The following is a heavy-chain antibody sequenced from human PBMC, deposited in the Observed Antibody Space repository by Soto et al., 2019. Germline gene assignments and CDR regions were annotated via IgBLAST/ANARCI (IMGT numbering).Heavy chain of an antibody. CDR3: ARGAHCSSTSCPDFDY. Sequence: GASVKVSCKASGYTFTSYDINWVRQATGQGLEWMGWMNPNSGNTGFAPKFRGRVTMTRNTSMTTAYVELSSLRSEDTAVYFCARGAHCSSTSCPDFDYWGLGTLVTVSS. V-gene: IGHV1-8*01. D-gene: IGHD2-2*01. CDR1: GYTFTSYD. CDR2: MNPNSGNT. J-gene: IGHJ4*02.